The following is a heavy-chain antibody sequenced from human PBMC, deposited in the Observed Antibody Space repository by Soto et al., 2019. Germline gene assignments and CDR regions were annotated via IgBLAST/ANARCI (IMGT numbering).Heavy chain of an antibody. CDR2: VSGAGDYT. D-gene: IGHD4-4*01. V-gene: IGHV3-23*04. Sequence: VELVESGGGLVHPGESLRLSCATSGLTFSSHAMSWVRQAPGRGLEWVSTVSGAGDYTYYADSVKGRFTISRDNSKSTAYLQMSNLRAEDSAVYYCARKSTVNPTRPYWYFDLWDRGSLVSVSS. CDR1: GLTFSSHA. J-gene: IGHJ2*01. CDR3: ARKSTVNPTRPYWYFDL.